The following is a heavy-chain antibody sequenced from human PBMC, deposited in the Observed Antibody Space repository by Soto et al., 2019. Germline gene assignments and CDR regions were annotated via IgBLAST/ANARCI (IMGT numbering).Heavy chain of an antibody. V-gene: IGHV1-2*02. Sequence: ASVKVSCKASGYTFSGYFIHWVRQAPGQGLEWMGWINPKSGGTNYAQNFQGRVTLTRDTSITTAYMEVNSLRAEDTAVYYCAREALGVSATIHFDSWGPGTLVTVSS. D-gene: IGHD2-15*01. CDR3: AREALGVSATIHFDS. CDR2: INPKSGGT. J-gene: IGHJ4*02. CDR1: GYTFSGYF.